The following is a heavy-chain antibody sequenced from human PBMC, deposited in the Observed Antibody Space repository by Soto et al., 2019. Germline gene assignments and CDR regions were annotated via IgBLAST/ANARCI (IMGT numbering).Heavy chain of an antibody. J-gene: IGHJ4*02. V-gene: IGHV1-46*01. CDR3: ATGENGYDY. CDR1: GYTFTSYY. CDR2: INPSGGST. D-gene: IGHD5-12*01. Sequence: QVQLVQSGAEVKKPGASVKVSCKASGYTFTSYYMHWVRQAPGQGLEWMGIINPSGGSTNNVQKFQGRVTMTMDTSTSTVYMELSSLRSEDTAIYYCATGENGYDYGGQGTLVTVSS.